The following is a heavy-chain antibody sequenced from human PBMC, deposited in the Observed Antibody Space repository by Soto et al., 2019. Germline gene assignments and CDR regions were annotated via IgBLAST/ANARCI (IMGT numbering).Heavy chain of an antibody. J-gene: IGHJ1*01. D-gene: IGHD6-19*01. CDR1: GFTFSSYA. CDR2: ISGSGGST. Sequence: GGSLRLSCAASGFTFSSYAMSWVRQAPGKGLEWVSAISGSGGSTYYADSVKGRFTISRDNSKNTLYLQMNSLRAEDTAVYYCANRAVAVAGTFWRFFQHWGQGTLVTVSS. CDR3: ANRAVAVAGTFWRFFQH. V-gene: IGHV3-23*01.